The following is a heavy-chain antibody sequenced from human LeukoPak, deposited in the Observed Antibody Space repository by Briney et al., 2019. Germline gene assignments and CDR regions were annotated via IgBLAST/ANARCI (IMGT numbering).Heavy chain of an antibody. CDR1: GFTFSSYG. Sequence: GRSLRLSCAASGFTFSSYGMHWVRQAPGKGLEWVAVTWYDGSNKYYADSVKGRFTFSRDNSKNTLYLQMNSLRVEDTAVYYCARESGSHYGFDHWGQGTLVTVSS. CDR2: TWYDGSNK. V-gene: IGHV3-33*01. D-gene: IGHD1-26*01. CDR3: ARESGSHYGFDH. J-gene: IGHJ4*02.